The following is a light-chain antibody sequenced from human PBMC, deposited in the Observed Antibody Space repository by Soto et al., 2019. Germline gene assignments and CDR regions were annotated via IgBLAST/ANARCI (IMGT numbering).Light chain of an antibody. V-gene: IGKV3-20*01. CDR1: QSVSSNY. CDR2: GAS. Sequence: EIVLTQSPGTLSLSPGERATLSCRASQSVSSNYLAWYQQKPGQAPRLLIYGASSRATGIPDRFSGSGSGTDFTLTISRLEPEDFAVYYRQQYDSSPRTFGQGTKVEIK. CDR3: QQYDSSPRT. J-gene: IGKJ1*01.